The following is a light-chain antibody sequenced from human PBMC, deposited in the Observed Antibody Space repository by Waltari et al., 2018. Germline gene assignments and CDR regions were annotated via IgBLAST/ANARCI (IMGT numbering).Light chain of an antibody. CDR3: QHYNNYS. V-gene: IGKV1-5*01. CDR2: DAS. CDR1: QSIRSR. J-gene: IGKJ1*01. Sequence: DIQMTQSPSTLSASVGDRVTITCRASQSIRSRLAWYQQKPGKAPKVLIYDASTLESGFSSRFSGSGSGTEFTLTINGLQPDDFATYYCQHYNNYSFGQGTRVEIK.